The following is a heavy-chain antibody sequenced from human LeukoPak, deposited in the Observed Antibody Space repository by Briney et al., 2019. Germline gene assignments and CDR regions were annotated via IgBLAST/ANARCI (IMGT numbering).Heavy chain of an antibody. J-gene: IGHJ5*02. CDR2: IITILGIA. Sequence: SEKLSCKASGGTFSSYAISWVRQAPGQGLEWTGRIITILGIANYAQKFQGRVTITADKSTSTAYMELSSLRSEDTAVYYCAREPYYYDSSGYDPWGQGTLVTVSS. V-gene: IGHV1-69*04. CDR3: AREPYYYDSSGYDP. D-gene: IGHD3-22*01. CDR1: GGTFSSYA.